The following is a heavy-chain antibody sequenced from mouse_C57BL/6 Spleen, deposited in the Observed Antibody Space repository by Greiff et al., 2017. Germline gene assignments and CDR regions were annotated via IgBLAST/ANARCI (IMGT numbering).Heavy chain of an antibody. CDR3: ARRGFIRGYFDV. CDR2: INPSSGYT. J-gene: IGHJ1*03. CDR1: GYTFTSSW. Sequence: SGAELAKPGASVKLSCKASGYTFTSSWMHWVKQRPGQGLEWIGYINPSSGYTKYNQKFKDMATLTADKSSSTAYMQLSSLTYEDSAVYYCARRGFIRGYFDVWGTGTTVTVSS. D-gene: IGHD1-1*01. V-gene: IGHV1-7*01.